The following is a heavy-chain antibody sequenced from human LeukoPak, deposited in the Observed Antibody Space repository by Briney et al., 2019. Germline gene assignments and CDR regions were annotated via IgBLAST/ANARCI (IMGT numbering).Heavy chain of an antibody. CDR2: ISSNGGNR. V-gene: IGHV3-64*04. Sequence: PGGSLRLSCSASGFTFGSYAMHWVRQAPGKGLEYVSAISSNGGNRYYADSVKGRFTISRDNSKNTLYLQMNSLRAEDTAVYYCYSMIVVEIRVINDYWGQGTLVTVSS. CDR3: YSMIVVEIRVINDY. D-gene: IGHD3-22*01. CDR1: GFTFGSYA. J-gene: IGHJ4*02.